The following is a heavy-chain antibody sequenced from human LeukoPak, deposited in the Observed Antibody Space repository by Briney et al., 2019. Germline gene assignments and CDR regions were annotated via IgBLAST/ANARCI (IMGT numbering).Heavy chain of an antibody. CDR2: IYSGGST. CDR1: GFTVSSNY. V-gene: IGHV3-66*02. Sequence: GGSLRLSCAASGFTVSSNYMSWVRQAPGKGLEWVSVIYSGGSTYYADSVKGRFTISRDNTKNTLYLQMNSLRAEDTTVYYCARDLGPPDDAFDIWGQGTMVIVSS. CDR3: ARDLGPPDDAFDI. D-gene: IGHD3-16*01. J-gene: IGHJ3*02.